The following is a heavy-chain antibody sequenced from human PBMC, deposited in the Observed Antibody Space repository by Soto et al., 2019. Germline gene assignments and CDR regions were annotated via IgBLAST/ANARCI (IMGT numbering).Heavy chain of an antibody. CDR2: ISAYNGNT. Sequence: ASVKVSCKASGYTFTSYGISWVRQAPGQGLEWMGWISAYNGNTNYTQKLQGRVTMTTYTSPSKAYMELRSLRSDDTAGDYCARRLRVGATTRYYFDYWGQGTLVTVSS. CDR3: ARRLRVGATTRYYFDY. V-gene: IGHV1-18*01. CDR1: GYTFTSYG. J-gene: IGHJ4*02. D-gene: IGHD1-26*01.